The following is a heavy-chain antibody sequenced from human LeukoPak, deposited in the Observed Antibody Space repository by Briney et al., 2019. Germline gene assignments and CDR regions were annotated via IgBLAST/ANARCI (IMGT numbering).Heavy chain of an antibody. CDR2: IKTKASGGTA. V-gene: IGHV3-49*04. Sequence: GGSLRLSCTASGFTFGDHLMSWVRQAPGKGLEWVGFIKTKASGGTAEYAASVKGRFTISRDDSKNITYLQMNRLKSEDTAFYYCTGGWFGESWGQGTLVTVSS. CDR1: GFTFGDHL. J-gene: IGHJ4*02. CDR3: TGGWFGES. D-gene: IGHD3-10*01.